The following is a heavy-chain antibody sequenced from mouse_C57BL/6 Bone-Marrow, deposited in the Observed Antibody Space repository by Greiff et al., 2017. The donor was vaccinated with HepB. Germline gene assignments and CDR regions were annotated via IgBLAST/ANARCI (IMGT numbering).Heavy chain of an antibody. V-gene: IGHV1-55*01. CDR3: VLTTVVARYFDV. CDR1: GYTFTSYW. D-gene: IGHD1-1*01. Sequence: QVQLQQPGAELVKPGASVKMSCKASGYTFTSYWITWVKQRPGQGLEWIGDIYPGSGSTNYNEKFKSKATLTVDTSSSTAYMQLSSLTSEDSAVYYCVLTTVVARYFDVWGTGTTVTVSS. CDR2: IYPGSGST. J-gene: IGHJ1*03.